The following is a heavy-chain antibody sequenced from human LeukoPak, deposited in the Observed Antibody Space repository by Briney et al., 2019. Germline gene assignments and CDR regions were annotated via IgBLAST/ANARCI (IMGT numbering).Heavy chain of an antibody. V-gene: IGHV1-2*06. CDR1: GYTFTGYY. CDR2: INPNSGGT. D-gene: IGHD3-10*01. Sequence: ASVKVSCKASGYTFTGYYMHWVRQAPGQGLEWMGRINPNSGGTNYAQKFQGRVTMTRDTSISTAYMEPSRLRSDDTAVYYCARDYFGLDGTGTFDYWGQGTLVTVSS. J-gene: IGHJ4*02. CDR3: ARDYFGLDGTGTFDY.